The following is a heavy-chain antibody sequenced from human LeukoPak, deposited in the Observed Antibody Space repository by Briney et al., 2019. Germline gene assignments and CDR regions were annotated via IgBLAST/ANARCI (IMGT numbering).Heavy chain of an antibody. CDR2: IYHSGRGNT. CDR3: ARYRKWLVYILGNDAFDI. CDR1: GGSISSSNW. D-gene: IGHD6-19*01. Sequence: PSETLSLTCAVSGGSISSSNWWIWLRQPPGKGLEWIGEIYHSGRGNTNYNPSLKSRVTISVDTSKNQFSLKLSSVTAADTAVYYCARYRKWLVYILGNDAFDIWGQGTMVTVSS. J-gene: IGHJ3*02. V-gene: IGHV4-4*02.